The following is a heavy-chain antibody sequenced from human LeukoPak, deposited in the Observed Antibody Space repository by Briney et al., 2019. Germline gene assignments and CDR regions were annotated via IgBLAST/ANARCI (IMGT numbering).Heavy chain of an antibody. Sequence: PGGSLRLSCTASGFTFSNYWMTWFRQAPGKGLEWVANIKQDGSKENYVDSLKGRFTTSTDNAKNSLYLKMNSLRDEDTAVYYCARGGAVAGTAWYFDLWGRGTLVTVSS. D-gene: IGHD6-19*01. CDR1: GFTFSNYW. J-gene: IGHJ2*01. CDR3: ARGGAVAGTAWYFDL. CDR2: IKQDGSKE. V-gene: IGHV3-7*02.